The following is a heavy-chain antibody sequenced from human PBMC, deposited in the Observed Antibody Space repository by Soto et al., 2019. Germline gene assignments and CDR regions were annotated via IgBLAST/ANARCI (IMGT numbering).Heavy chain of an antibody. CDR1: GGSISSGDYY. Sequence: SETLSLSCTVSGGSISSGDYYGSWIRQPPGKGLEWIGYIYYSGSTYYNPSLKSRVTISVDTSKNQFSLKLSSVTAADTAVYYCAREITMVRGVMDWFDPWGQGTLVT. V-gene: IGHV4-30-4*01. D-gene: IGHD3-10*01. J-gene: IGHJ5*02. CDR2: IYYSGST. CDR3: AREITMVRGVMDWFDP.